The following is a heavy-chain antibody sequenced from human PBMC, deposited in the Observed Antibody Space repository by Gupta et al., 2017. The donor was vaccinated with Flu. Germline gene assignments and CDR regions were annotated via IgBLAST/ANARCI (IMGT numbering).Heavy chain of an antibody. J-gene: IGHJ4*02. V-gene: IGHV4-59*01. D-gene: IGHD5-24*01. CDR1: GDSLRSYY. CDR2: VYYSGIT. CDR3: TRVDGYNGNDH. Sequence: QVQLQESGPGLVKPSETLSLTCAVSGDSLRSYYWSWIRQPPGKGLEWIGYVYYSGITKYNPALKSRVTSSVDTSKNQFSLKLNSVTAADTAIYYCTRVDGYNGNDHWGQGTLVTVSS.